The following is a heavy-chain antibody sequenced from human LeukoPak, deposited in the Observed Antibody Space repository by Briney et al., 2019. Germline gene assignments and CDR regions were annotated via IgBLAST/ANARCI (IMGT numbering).Heavy chain of an antibody. J-gene: IGHJ4*02. CDR1: GFSLWTSG. CDR3: ARAFGGSYSCFDY. V-gene: IGHV3-30*03. Sequence: ERSLRLSCAASGFSLWTSGIHWVRQAPGKGLEWLSLTTHDGMYTNYADSVKGRFTISTDTSKNTVYLQMNSLRPEDTAVYYCARAFGGSYSCFDYWGQGTLVTVSS. D-gene: IGHD1-26*01. CDR2: TTHDGMYT.